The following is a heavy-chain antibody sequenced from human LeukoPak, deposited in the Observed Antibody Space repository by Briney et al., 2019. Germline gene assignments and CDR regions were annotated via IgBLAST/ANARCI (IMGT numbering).Heavy chain of an antibody. Sequence: SVKVSCKASGGTFSSYAISWVRQAPGQGLEWMGGIIPIFGTANYAQKFQGRVTITADESTSTAYMELSSLRSEDTAVYYCARGDTAMARFDYWGRGTLVTVSS. CDR1: GGTFSSYA. CDR2: IIPIFGTA. CDR3: ARGDTAMARFDY. V-gene: IGHV1-69*13. D-gene: IGHD5-18*01. J-gene: IGHJ4*02.